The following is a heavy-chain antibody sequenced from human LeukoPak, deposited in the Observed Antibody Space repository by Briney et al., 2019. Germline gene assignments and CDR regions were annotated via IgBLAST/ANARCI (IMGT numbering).Heavy chain of an antibody. V-gene: IGHV1-69*04. CDR1: GGTFSSYA. CDR2: IIPILGIA. CDR3: ARMSGYYDY. D-gene: IGHD3-3*01. J-gene: IGHJ4*02. Sequence: SVTVSCKASGGTFSSYAISWVRQAPGQGLEWMGRIIPILGIANYAQKFQGRVTITADKSTSTAYMELSSLRSEDTAVYYCARMSGYYDYWGQGTLVTVSS.